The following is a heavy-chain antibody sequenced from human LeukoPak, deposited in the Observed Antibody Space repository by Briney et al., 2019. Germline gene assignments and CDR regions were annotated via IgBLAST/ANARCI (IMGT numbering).Heavy chain of an antibody. D-gene: IGHD2-15*01. CDR1: GGSISSGDYY. V-gene: IGHV4-30-4*01. J-gene: IGHJ6*04. Sequence: SQTLSLTCTVSGGSISSGDYYWSWIRQPPGKGLEWIGYIYYSGSTYYNPSLKSRVTISVGTSKNQFSLKLSSVTAADTAVYYCARRNMLEYCSGGSCYPDYYYGMDVWGKGTTVTVSS. CDR2: IYYSGST. CDR3: ARRNMLEYCSGGSCYPDYYYGMDV.